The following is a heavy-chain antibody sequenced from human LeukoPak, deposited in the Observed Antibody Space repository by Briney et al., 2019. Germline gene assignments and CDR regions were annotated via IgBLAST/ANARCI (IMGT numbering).Heavy chain of an antibody. D-gene: IGHD2-2*01. J-gene: IGHJ6*03. V-gene: IGHV1-69*05. CDR2: IIPIFGTA. CDR1: GGTFSSYA. CDR3: ARGVAPAFYYMDV. Sequence: SVKVSCKASGGTFSSYAINWVRQAPGQGLEWMGGIIPIFGTANYAQKFQGRVTITTDESTSTAYMELSSLRSEDTAVYYCARGVAPAFYYMDVWGKGTTVTVSS.